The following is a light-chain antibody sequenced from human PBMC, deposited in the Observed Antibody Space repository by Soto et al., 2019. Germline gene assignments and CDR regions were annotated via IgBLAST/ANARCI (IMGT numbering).Light chain of an antibody. J-gene: IGKJ4*01. CDR1: QSVSSNY. V-gene: IGKV3-20*01. Sequence: EIVLTQSPGTLSLSPGERATLSCRASQSVSSNYLAWYQQKPGQAPKVLIYRASSRATGIPDRFSGSGSGTDFTLTISRLEPEDFAVYYCQQYGSSPLTFGGGTKEDIK. CDR3: QQYGSSPLT. CDR2: RAS.